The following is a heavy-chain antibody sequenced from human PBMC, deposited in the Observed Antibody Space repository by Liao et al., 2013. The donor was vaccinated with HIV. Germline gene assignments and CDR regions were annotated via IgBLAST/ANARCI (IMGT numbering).Heavy chain of an antibody. CDR2: IDVSGRI. CDR3: ARGGVFIDY. D-gene: IGHD3-10*01. J-gene: IGHJ4*02. Sequence: QVHLQESGPGLVKPSQTLSLTCNVSGGSITSGDHYWSWIRQPAGKGLEWIGRIDVSGRIKFSPSLKSRVTMSVDTSKNQFSLNLNSVIAADTAIYYCARGGVFIDYWGQGTLVTVSS. CDR1: GGSITSGDHY. V-gene: IGHV4-61*02.